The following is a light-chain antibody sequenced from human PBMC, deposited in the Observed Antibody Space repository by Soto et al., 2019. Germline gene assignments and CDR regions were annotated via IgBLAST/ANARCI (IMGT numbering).Light chain of an antibody. V-gene: IGKV1-12*01. J-gene: IGKJ5*01. CDR2: AAS. Sequence: DIQMTQSPSSVSASVGDRVTITCRASQGITKWLAWYQKKPGRAPNLLIYAASLLQPGVPSRFSGSGTETDLALTISSLQPEDFAHYYFQQAHSFPITFGQGTRLEI. CDR1: QGITKW. CDR3: QQAHSFPIT.